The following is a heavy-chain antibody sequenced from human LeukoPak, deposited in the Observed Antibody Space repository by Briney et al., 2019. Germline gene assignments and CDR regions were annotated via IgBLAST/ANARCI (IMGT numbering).Heavy chain of an antibody. Sequence: GASVKVSCKVSGYTLTELSMHWVRQAPGKGLEWMGGFDPEDGETIYAQKFQSRVTMTEDTSTDTAYMELSSLRSEDTAVYYCATDPGYDFWSGYRYWGQGTLVTVSS. CDR2: FDPEDGET. CDR1: GYTLTELS. J-gene: IGHJ4*02. CDR3: ATDPGYDFWSGYRY. V-gene: IGHV1-24*01. D-gene: IGHD3-3*01.